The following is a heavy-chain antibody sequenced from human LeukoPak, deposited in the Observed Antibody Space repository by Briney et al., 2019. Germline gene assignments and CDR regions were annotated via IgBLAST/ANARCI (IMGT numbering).Heavy chain of an antibody. CDR1: GYTFTGYY. V-gene: IGHV1-2*02. CDR3: ARDRRTVVTRYYFDY. CDR2: INPNSGGT. D-gene: IGHD4-23*01. Sequence: GASAKVSCKASGYTFTGYYMHWVRQAPGQGLEWMGWINPNSGGTNYAQKFQGRVTMTRDTSISTAYMELSRLRSDDTAVYYCARDRRTVVTRYYFDYWGQGTLVTVSS. J-gene: IGHJ4*02.